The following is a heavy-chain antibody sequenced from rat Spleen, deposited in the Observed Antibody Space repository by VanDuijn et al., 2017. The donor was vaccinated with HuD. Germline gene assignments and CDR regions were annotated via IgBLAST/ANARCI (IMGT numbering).Heavy chain of an antibody. J-gene: IGHJ1*01. Sequence: EVHLVESGGGQVQPGRSLKLSCVASGFTFNNYWMTWIRQAPGKGLEWVASITNAAGKVYYPDSVEGRFTISRDNAKSTLYLQLDSLRSEDTATYYCARSGEDGYTYYWYFDFWGPGTMVTVSS. V-gene: IGHV5-31*01. CDR3: ARSGEDGYTYYWYFDF. CDR1: GFTFNNYW. CDR2: ITNAAGKV. D-gene: IGHD1-4*01.